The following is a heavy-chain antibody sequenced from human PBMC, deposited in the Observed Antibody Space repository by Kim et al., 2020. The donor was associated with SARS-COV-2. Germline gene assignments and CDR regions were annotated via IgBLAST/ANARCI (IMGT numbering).Heavy chain of an antibody. CDR1: GFTFSSYA. J-gene: IGHJ6*02. CDR2: ISYDGSNK. Sequence: GGSLRLSCAASGFTFSSYAMHWVRQAPGKGLEWVAVISYDGSNKYYADSVKGRFTISRDNSKNTLYLQMNSLRAEDTAVYYCASLIVATVTYGMDVWGQGTTVTVSS. D-gene: IGHD5-12*01. CDR3: ASLIVATVTYGMDV. V-gene: IGHV3-30*04.